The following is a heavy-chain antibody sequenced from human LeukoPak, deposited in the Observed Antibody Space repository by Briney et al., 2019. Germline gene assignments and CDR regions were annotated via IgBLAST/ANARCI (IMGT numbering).Heavy chain of an antibody. D-gene: IGHD3-10*01. J-gene: IGHJ4*02. CDR1: GYTFTGYY. V-gene: IGHV1-18*04. CDR3: ARAREDYYGSGRPGRGRPAPYYFDY. CDR2: ISAYNGNT. Sequence: ASVKVSCKASGYTFTGYYMHWVRQAPGQGLEWMGWISAYNGNTNYAQKLQGRVTITTDTSTSTAYMELRSLRPDDTAVYYCARAREDYYGSGRPGRGRPAPYYFDYWGQGTLVTVSS.